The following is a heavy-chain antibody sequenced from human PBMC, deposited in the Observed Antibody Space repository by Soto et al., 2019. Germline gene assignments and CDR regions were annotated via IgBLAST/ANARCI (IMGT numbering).Heavy chain of an antibody. CDR3: ARTLGYCSGGSCWGDDAFDI. J-gene: IGHJ3*02. V-gene: IGHV1-8*01. CDR2: MNPNSGNT. Sequence: ASVKVSCKASGYTFTSYDINWVRQATGQGLEWMGWMNPNSGNTGYAQKFQGRVTMTRNTSISTAYMELSSLRSEDTAVYYCARTLGYCSGGSCWGDDAFDIWGQGTMVTVSS. CDR1: GYTFTSYD. D-gene: IGHD2-15*01.